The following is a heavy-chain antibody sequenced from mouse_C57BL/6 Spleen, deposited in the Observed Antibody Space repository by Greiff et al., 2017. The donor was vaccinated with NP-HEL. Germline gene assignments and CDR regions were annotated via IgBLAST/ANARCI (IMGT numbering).Heavy chain of an antibody. J-gene: IGHJ3*01. CDR3: ARRGYGSGAWFAY. V-gene: IGHV1-55*01. CDR2: IYPGSGST. D-gene: IGHD1-1*01. CDR1: GYTFTSYW. Sequence: QVQLQQPGAELVKPGASVKMSCKASGYTFTSYWITWVKQRPGQGLEWIGDIYPGSGSTNYNEKFKSKATLTVDTSSSTAYMQLSSLTSEDSAVYYCARRGYGSGAWFAYWGQETLVTVSA.